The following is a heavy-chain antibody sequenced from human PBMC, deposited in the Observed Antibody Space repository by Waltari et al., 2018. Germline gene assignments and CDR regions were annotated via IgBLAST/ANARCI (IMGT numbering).Heavy chain of an antibody. CDR2: INAGNGNT. Sequence: QVQLVQSGAEVKKPGASVKVSCKASGYTFTSYAMHWLRQAPGQRLEWMGWINAGNGNTKYSQEFQGRVTITRDTSASTAYMELSSLRSEDMAVYYCARENVVTLTRTHYFDYWGQGTLVTVSS. V-gene: IGHV1-3*03. CDR3: ARENVVTLTRTHYFDY. J-gene: IGHJ4*02. CDR1: GYTFTSYA. D-gene: IGHD2-15*01.